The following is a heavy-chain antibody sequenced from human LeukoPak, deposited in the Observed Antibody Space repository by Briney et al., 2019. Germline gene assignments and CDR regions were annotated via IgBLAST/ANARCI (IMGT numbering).Heavy chain of an antibody. Sequence: GGPLRLSCAASGFTFGIYSMTWLRQAPGKGLEWVSTDNPGGDSTYYADSVKGRFTISRDNSKNTVYLQMSSLRAEDTAIYYCAKDRAGTPWADWGQGTLVTVSS. CDR2: DNPGGDST. V-gene: IGHV3-23*01. CDR1: GFTFGIYS. D-gene: IGHD1-1*01. CDR3: AKDRAGTPWAD. J-gene: IGHJ4*02.